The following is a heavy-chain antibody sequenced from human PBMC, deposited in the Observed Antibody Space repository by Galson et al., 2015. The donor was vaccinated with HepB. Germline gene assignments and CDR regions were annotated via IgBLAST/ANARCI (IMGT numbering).Heavy chain of an antibody. CDR1: GFIFSDYG. Sequence: SLRLSCAASGFIFSDYGMHWVRQAPGKGLEWVAVISYDGNTKFYADSVKGRFTISRDNSKSTLYLQMDSLRAEDTAVYYCAKDLALTASYYYLGKDVWGQGTTVTVSS. CDR2: ISYDGNTK. D-gene: IGHD2-21*02. CDR3: AKDLALTASYYYLGKDV. V-gene: IGHV3-30*18. J-gene: IGHJ6*02.